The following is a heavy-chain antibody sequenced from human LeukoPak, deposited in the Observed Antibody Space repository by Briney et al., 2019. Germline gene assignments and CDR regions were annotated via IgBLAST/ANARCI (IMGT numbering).Heavy chain of an antibody. CDR1: GGSISSYD. D-gene: IGHD6-13*01. Sequence: PAETLSLTCTVSGGSISSYDWSWIRQPPGKGLEWIGYIYYSGSTNYNPALKSRVTMSVDTSKNQFSLKLSSVPAADTAVYYCARTAPIAAAVFDYWGQGTLVTVSS. V-gene: IGHV4-59*12. CDR3: ARTAPIAAAVFDY. J-gene: IGHJ4*02. CDR2: IYYSGST.